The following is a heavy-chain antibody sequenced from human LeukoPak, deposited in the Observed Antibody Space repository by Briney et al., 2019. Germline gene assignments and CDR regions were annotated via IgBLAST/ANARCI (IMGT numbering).Heavy chain of an antibody. CDR3: ATGLYYSNLY. V-gene: IGHV1-46*01. CDR1: GYTFTTYY. Sequence: ASVKVSCKASGYTFTTYYMHWVRQAPGQGLEWMGIINPSGGSTSYAQKFQGRVTMTEDTSTDTAYMELSSLRSEDTAVYYCATGLYYSNLYWGQGTLVTVSS. CDR2: INPSGGST. D-gene: IGHD3-22*01. J-gene: IGHJ4*02.